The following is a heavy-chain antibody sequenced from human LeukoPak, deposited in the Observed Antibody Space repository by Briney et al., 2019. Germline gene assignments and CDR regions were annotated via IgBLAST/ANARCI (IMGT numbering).Heavy chain of an antibody. CDR3: ARDARYYYDSSGYYGY. CDR1: GGTFSSYT. D-gene: IGHD3-22*01. CDR2: IIPILGIA. J-gene: IGHJ4*02. V-gene: IGHV1-69*04. Sequence: SVKVSCKASGGTFSSYTISWVRQAPGQGLEWMGRIIPILGIANYAQKFQGRVTITADKSTSTAYTELSSLRSEDTAVYYCARDARYYYDSSGYYGYWGQGTLVTVSS.